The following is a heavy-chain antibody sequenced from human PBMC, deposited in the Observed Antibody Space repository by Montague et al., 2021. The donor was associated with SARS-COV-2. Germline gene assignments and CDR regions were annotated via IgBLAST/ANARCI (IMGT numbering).Heavy chain of an antibody. Sequence: SETLSLTCSVSGGSISTCYWSWIRQPPGKGLEWIGYIYYSGSTNYNPSLKSRVTISIDTSKNQFSLELSSVTAADMAVYYCVSPGGDCTGGSCYYVYWGQGPRVTVSS. J-gene: IGHJ4*02. D-gene: IGHD2-15*01. CDR2: IYYSGST. V-gene: IGHV4-59*01. CDR1: GGSISTCY. CDR3: VSPGGDCTGGSCYYVY.